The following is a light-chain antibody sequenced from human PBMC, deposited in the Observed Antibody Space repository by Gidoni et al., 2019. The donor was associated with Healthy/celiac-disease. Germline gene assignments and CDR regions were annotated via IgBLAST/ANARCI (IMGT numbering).Light chain of an antibody. J-gene: IGKJ2*04. V-gene: IGKV3-11*01. CDR1: QSVSSY. Sequence: EIVLTQSPATLSLSPGERATLSCRASQSVSSYLAWYQQKPGQAPRLLIYGASNRAAGIPARFSGSGSGTDFTLTISSLEPEDFAVYYCQQRSNWPLCSFGQXTKLEIK. CDR3: QQRSNWPLCS. CDR2: GAS.